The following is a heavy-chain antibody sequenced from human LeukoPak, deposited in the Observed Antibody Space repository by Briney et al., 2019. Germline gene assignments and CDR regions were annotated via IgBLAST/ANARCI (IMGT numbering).Heavy chain of an antibody. J-gene: IGHJ3*02. CDR2: IWYDGSNK. CDR1: GFTFSSYG. CDR3: AKDRQYSSSWYGGDDAFDI. Sequence: PGGSLRLSCAASGFTFSSYGMHWVRQALGKGLEWVAVIWYDGSNKYYADSVKGRFTISRDNSKNTLYLQMNSLRAEDTAVYYCAKDRQYSSSWYGGDDAFDIWGQGTMVTVSS. D-gene: IGHD6-13*01. V-gene: IGHV3-33*06.